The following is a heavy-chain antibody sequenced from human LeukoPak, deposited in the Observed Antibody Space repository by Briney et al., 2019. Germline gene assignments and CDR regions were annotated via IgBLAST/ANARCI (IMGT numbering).Heavy chain of an antibody. V-gene: IGHV1-2*06. CDR2: IDPNTGGT. D-gene: IGHD3-10*01. Sequence: ASVTVSCTTSGYTFTNYYIHWVRQAPGQGLEWMGRIDPNTGGTKSAKNFQGRVTMTRDTSTSTVYMELSSLRSEDTAVYYCARWAKYGSGSYYTDWGQGTLVTVSS. CDR1: GYTFTNYY. CDR3: ARWAKYGSGSYYTD. J-gene: IGHJ4*02.